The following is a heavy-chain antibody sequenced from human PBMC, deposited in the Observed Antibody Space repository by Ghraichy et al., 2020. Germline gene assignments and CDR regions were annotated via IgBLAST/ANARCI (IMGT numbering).Heavy chain of an antibody. J-gene: IGHJ6*02. CDR3: AREGTTVTTRRTYYYYGMDV. CDR1: GFTFSSYW. Sequence: SLRLSCAASGFTFSSYWMHWVRQAPGKGLVWVSRIDSDGSSTTYADSVKGRFTISRDNAKNTLYLQMNSLRAEDTAVYYCAREGTTVTTRRTYYYYGMDVWGQGTTVTVSS. V-gene: IGHV3-74*01. D-gene: IGHD4-11*01. CDR2: IDSDGSST.